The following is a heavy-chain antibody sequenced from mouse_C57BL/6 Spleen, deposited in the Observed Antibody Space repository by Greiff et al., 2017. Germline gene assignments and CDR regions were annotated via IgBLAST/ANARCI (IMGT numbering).Heavy chain of an antibody. CDR3: TRDYGSSRYWYFDV. V-gene: IGHV14-1*01. J-gene: IGHJ1*03. Sequence: VQLQQSGAELVRPGASVKLSCTASGFNIKDYYMHWVKQRPEQGLEWIGRIDPEDGDTEYAPKFQGKATMTADTSSNTAYLQLSSLTSEDTAVYYCTRDYGSSRYWYFDVWGTGTTVTVSS. D-gene: IGHD1-1*01. CDR1: GFNIKDYY. CDR2: IDPEDGDT.